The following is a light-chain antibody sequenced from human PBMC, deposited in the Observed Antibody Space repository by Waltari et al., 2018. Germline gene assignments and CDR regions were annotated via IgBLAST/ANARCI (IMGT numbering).Light chain of an antibody. V-gene: IGKV1-5*03. CDR1: PSIGSS. J-gene: IGKJ4*01. CDR2: EAS. Sequence: DIQMTQFPSTLSASVGDRVTLTCRASPSIGSSLAWYQQKPGKAPKVVIYEASSLESGVPSRFSGSGSGTEFTRTISSLQPDDFATYYCQQCNSYLLTFGGGTKVEIK. CDR3: QQCNSYLLT.